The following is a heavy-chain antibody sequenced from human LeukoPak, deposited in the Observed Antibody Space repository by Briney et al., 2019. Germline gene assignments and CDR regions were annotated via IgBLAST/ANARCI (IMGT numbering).Heavy chain of an antibody. Sequence: VASVKVSCKASGGASTEHAITWLRQAPGQGLEWMGRIIPILGKTYYAHNFRGRVTITADKSTSTVYMEVSSLRSEDTAMYYCARPSESGGSVFDPLWLDVWGQGTTVTV. J-gene: IGHJ6*02. V-gene: IGHV1-69*04. CDR1: GGASTEHA. CDR3: ARPSESGGSVFDPLWLDV. CDR2: IIPILGKT. D-gene: IGHD3-9*01.